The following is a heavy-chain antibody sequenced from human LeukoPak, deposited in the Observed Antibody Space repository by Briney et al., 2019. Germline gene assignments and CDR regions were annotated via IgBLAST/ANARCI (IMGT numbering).Heavy chain of an antibody. V-gene: IGHV3-13*01. Sequence: GGSLRLSCAASGFTFSSFDMHWVRQPTGQGLEWVSTIGTASDTYYPGSVEGRFTLSRDNAKNSSYLQMNSLTAGDTAVYYCARGPPRGKYYYMDVWGKGTTDTVSS. CDR1: GFTFSSFD. D-gene: IGHD1-1*01. J-gene: IGHJ6*03. CDR3: ARGPPRGKYYYMDV. CDR2: IGTASDT.